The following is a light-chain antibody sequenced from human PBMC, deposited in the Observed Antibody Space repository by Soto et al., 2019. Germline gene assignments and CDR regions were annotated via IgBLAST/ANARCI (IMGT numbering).Light chain of an antibody. Sequence: QSVLTQPPSASGTPGQRVTISCSGSSXNIGSNTVNWYQQLPGTAPKLLIYSNNQRPSGVPDRFSGSKSGTSASLAISGLQSEDESDYYCAAWDDRLNGFYVFGTGTKVTVL. CDR3: AAWDDRLNGFYV. V-gene: IGLV1-44*01. CDR1: SXNIGSNT. CDR2: SNN. J-gene: IGLJ1*01.